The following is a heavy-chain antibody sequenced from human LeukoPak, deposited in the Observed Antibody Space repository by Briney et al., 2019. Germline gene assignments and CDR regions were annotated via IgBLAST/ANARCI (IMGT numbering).Heavy chain of an antibody. Sequence: PGRSLRLSCAASGFTFSSCSMNWVRQAPGKGLEWVSSISSSSSYIYYADSVKGQFTISRDNAKNSLYLQMNSLRAEDTAVYYCARKNSSGWYVDYWGQGTLVTVSS. CDR1: GFTFSSCS. CDR3: ARKNSSGWYVDY. J-gene: IGHJ4*02. V-gene: IGHV3-21*01. D-gene: IGHD6-19*01. CDR2: ISSSSSYI.